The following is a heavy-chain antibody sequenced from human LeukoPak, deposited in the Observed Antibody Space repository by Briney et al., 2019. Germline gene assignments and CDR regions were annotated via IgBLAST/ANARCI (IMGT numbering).Heavy chain of an antibody. CDR1: GFTFSSYW. V-gene: IGHV3-74*01. Sequence: GGSLRLSCAASGFTFSSYWMHWVRQAPGKGLVWVSRINSDGSSTSYADSVKGRFTISRDNAKNTLYLQMNSLRAEDTAVYYCARDLRYYDFWSGYYGGDNWFDPWGQGTLVTVSS. D-gene: IGHD3-3*01. J-gene: IGHJ5*02. CDR2: INSDGSST. CDR3: ARDLRYYDFWSGYYGGDNWFDP.